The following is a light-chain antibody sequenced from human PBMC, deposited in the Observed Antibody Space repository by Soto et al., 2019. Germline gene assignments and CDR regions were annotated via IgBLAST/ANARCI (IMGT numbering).Light chain of an antibody. Sequence: EIVLTQSPGTLSLSPGERATLSCRASQSVSSSYLAWYQQKPGQAPRLLIYGASSRATGIPDRFSGRGSGTDFTLTISSLQPEDFATYYCQQTNNFPLTFGGGTKVDIK. CDR1: QSVSSSY. V-gene: IGKV3-20*01. J-gene: IGKJ4*01. CDR3: QQTNNFPLT. CDR2: GAS.